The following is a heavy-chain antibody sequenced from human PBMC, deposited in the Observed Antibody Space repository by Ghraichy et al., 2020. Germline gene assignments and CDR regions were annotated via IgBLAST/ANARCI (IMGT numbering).Heavy chain of an antibody. J-gene: IGHJ4*02. CDR2: INHSGST. CDR3: ARGGGTVTPFDY. D-gene: IGHD4-17*01. V-gene: IGHV4-34*01. CDR1: GGSFSGYY. Sequence: SETLSLTCAVYGGSFSGYYWSWIRQPPGKGLEWIGEINHSGSTNYNPSLKSRVTISVDTSKNQFSLKLSSVTAADTAVYYCARGGGTVTPFDYWGQGTLVTVSS.